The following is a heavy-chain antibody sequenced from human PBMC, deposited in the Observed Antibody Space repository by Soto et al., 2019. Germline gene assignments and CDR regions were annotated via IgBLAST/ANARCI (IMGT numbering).Heavy chain of an antibody. D-gene: IGHD5-18*01. V-gene: IGHV4-30-4*01. CDR3: ARVYRGYSYGFDY. CDR2: IYYSGST. Sequence: PSETLSLTCTVSGGSISSGDYYWSWIRQPPGKGLEWIGYIYYSGSTYYNPSLKSRVTISVDTSKNQFSLKLSSVTAADTAAYYCARVYRGYSYGFDYWGQGTLVTVS. CDR1: GGSISSGDYY. J-gene: IGHJ4*02.